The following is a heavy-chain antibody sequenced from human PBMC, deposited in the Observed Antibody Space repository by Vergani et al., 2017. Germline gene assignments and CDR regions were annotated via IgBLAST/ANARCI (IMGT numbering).Heavy chain of an antibody. J-gene: IGHJ6*03. Sequence: QVQLQQWGGGLLKPSETLSLTCVVNGGSFTSYHWTWIRQSPGEGLEWVGDIDHTGRPDYNPSLKSRLTMSVDKSRNQFPLTRNSVTATDTAIYFCARVNTETNGHLYYYYYMDVWGQGTAVTVS. CDR1: GGSFTSYH. CDR3: ARVNTETNGHLYYYYYMDV. D-gene: IGHD4-11*01. V-gene: IGHV4-34*01. CDR2: IDHTGRP.